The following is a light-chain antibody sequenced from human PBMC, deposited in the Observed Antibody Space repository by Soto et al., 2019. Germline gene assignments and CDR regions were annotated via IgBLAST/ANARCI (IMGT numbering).Light chain of an antibody. V-gene: IGKV3-15*01. CDR1: QNIRSN. CDR2: GAS. CDR3: QNYINWLPT. J-gene: IGKJ4*01. Sequence: EILMTQSPATLSVSPGERATISCRASQNIRSNLAWYQQKPGQGPRLLIYGASTRATGIPARFSGSGSGTEFTLTISSLQSEDFAIYYCQNYINWLPTFGGGTKVEIK.